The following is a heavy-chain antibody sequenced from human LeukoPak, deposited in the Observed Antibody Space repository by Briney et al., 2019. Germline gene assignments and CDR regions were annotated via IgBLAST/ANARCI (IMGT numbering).Heavy chain of an antibody. Sequence: PSETLSLTCTVSGGSISSYYWSWIRQPAGKGLEWIGRIYTSGSTNYNPSLKSRVTMSVDTSKNQFSLKLSSVTAADTAVYYCARDARIQLWLGAFDIWGQGTMVTVSS. D-gene: IGHD5-18*01. V-gene: IGHV4-4*07. CDR2: IYTSGST. CDR1: GGSISSYY. CDR3: ARDARIQLWLGAFDI. J-gene: IGHJ3*02.